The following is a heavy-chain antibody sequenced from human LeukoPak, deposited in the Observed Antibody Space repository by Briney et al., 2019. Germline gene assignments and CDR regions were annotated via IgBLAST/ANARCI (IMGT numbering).Heavy chain of an antibody. D-gene: IGHD2-21*01. CDR1: GYIFTSYG. CDR3: ARDRKHYYYYMDV. J-gene: IGHJ6*03. V-gene: IGHV1-18*01. CDR2: ISVYNGNT. Sequence: ASVKVSCKASGYIFTSYGISWVRQAPGQGLEWMGWISVYNGNTNYPQRLQGRVTMTTDTSTTTAYMELRSLRSDDTAVYYCARDRKHYYYYMDVWGKGTTVTVSS.